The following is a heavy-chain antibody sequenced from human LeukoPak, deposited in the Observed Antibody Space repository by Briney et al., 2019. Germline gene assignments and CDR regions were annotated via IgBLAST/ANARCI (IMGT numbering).Heavy chain of an antibody. CDR1: GYSISSGYY. J-gene: IGHJ3*02. Sequence: PSETLSLTCAVSGYSISSGYYCDWIRQPPGKGLEWIGSIYHSGSTYYNPSLKSRVTISVGTSKNQFSLKLSSVTAADTAVYYCARPGRNLYGFDIWGQGTMVTVSS. D-gene: IGHD1-14*01. CDR2: IYHSGST. CDR3: ARPGRNLYGFDI. V-gene: IGHV4-38-2*01.